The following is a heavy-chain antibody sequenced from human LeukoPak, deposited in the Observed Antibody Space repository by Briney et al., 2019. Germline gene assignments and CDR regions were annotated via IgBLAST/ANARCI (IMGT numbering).Heavy chain of an antibody. Sequence: PSETLSLTCTVSGGSISPYYWSWIRQPPGKGLEWIGYIYYTGSTNYNPSFTSRVTMSVDTSKNQFSLKLSSVTAADTAVYYCVKNGYTYGPFDYWDQGTQVTVSS. CDR2: IYYTGST. D-gene: IGHD5-18*01. CDR1: GGSISPYY. CDR3: VKNGYTYGPFDY. V-gene: IGHV4-59*08. J-gene: IGHJ4*02.